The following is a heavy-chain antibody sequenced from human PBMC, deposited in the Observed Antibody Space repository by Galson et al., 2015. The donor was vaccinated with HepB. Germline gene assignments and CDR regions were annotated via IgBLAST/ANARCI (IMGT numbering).Heavy chain of an antibody. Sequence: SLRLSCAASGFTFRSYSMNWVRQAPGKGLEWVAVISYDGSNKYYADSVKGRFTISRDNSKNTLYLQMNSLRAEDTAVYYCARDNWFDPWGQGTLVTVSS. CDR2: ISYDGSNK. CDR1: GFTFRSYS. V-gene: IGHV3-30*03. J-gene: IGHJ5*02. CDR3: ARDNWFDP.